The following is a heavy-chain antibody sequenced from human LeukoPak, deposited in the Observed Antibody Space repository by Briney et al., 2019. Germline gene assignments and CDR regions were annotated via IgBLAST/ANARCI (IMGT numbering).Heavy chain of an antibody. CDR3: ARGGTAVIAPYAFDI. D-gene: IGHD4-23*01. V-gene: IGHV4-59*01. CDR2: IYYSGST. CDR1: GGSISSYY. Sequence: SETLSLTCTVSGGSISSYYWSWTRQPPGKGLEWIGYIYYSGSTNCNPSVKSRVAMSVDTSKKQFSLKLSSLTAADTAVYYCARGGTAVIAPYAFDIWGQGTMVTVSS. J-gene: IGHJ3*02.